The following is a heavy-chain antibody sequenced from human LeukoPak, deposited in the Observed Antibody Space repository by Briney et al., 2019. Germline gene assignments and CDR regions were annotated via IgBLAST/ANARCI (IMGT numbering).Heavy chain of an antibody. V-gene: IGHV3-13*04. CDR3: ARGANTLFDY. CDR2: IGTAGDT. Sequence: GGSLRPSCAASGFTFTNYDMHWVRQATGKGLEWVSAIGTAGDTYYPGSVRGRFTVSRENAKNSLDLQMNSLTAGDTAVYYCARGANTLFDYWGQGILVTVSS. J-gene: IGHJ4*02. D-gene: IGHD5-18*01. CDR1: GFTFTNYD.